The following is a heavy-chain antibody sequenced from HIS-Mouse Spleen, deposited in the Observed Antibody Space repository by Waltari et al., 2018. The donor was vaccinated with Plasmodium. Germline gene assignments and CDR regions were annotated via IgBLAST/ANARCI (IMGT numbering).Heavy chain of an antibody. Sequence: QVQLQESGPGLVKPSQTLSLTCTVSGGSISSGGYYWSWIRQDPGKGLEWIGYIYYSGSNYYNPSLKSRVTISVDTSKNQFSRKLCSVTAADTAVYYCARFIAARYNWFDPWGQGTLVTVSS. J-gene: IGHJ5*02. CDR1: GGSISSGGYY. V-gene: IGHV4-31*03. CDR2: IYYSGSN. CDR3: ARFIAARYNWFDP. D-gene: IGHD6-6*01.